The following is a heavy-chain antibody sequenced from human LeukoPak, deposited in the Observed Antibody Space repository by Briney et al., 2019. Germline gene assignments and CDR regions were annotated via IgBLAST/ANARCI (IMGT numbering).Heavy chain of an antibody. CDR2: IYYSGST. D-gene: IGHD4-17*01. J-gene: IGHJ4*02. CDR3: ARPRHGDYLGSFDY. Sequence: SETLSLTCTVSGGSVSSGSYYWGWIRQPPGKGLEWIGNIYYSGSTYYNPSLKSRVTISVETSKNQFSLKLSSVTAADTAVYYCARPRHGDYLGSFDYWGQGTLVTVSS. V-gene: IGHV4-39*07. CDR1: GGSVSSGSYY.